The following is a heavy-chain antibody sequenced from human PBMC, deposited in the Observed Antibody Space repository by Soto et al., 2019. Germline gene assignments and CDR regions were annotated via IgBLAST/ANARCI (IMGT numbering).Heavy chain of an antibody. V-gene: IGHV4-34*01. J-gene: IGHJ4*02. CDR3: ARGSWNVRFDN. Sequence: SETLSLTCAFYGWSFSGNYWSLIRQTPGKGLEWIGEIDHSGSTNYNPPLKSRLTISVDTSKNQFSLKLNSVAAADTAVYYCARGSWNVRFDNWGRGTLVTVSS. CDR1: GWSFSGNY. D-gene: IGHD1-1*01. CDR2: IDHSGST.